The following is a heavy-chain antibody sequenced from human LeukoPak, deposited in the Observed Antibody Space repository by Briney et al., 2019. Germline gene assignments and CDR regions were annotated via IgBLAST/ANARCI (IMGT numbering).Heavy chain of an antibody. CDR1: GFTFSSYA. Sequence: GGSLRLSCAASGFTFSSYAMNWVRQAPGKGLEWVSAISGSGSSTNYADSVKGRFTNSRDNSKNTLYLQMNSLRAEDTAVYYCAKDSSLPGIAVAGYFDYWGQGTLVTVSS. CDR3: AKDSSLPGIAVAGYFDY. D-gene: IGHD6-19*01. V-gene: IGHV3-23*01. CDR2: ISGSGSST. J-gene: IGHJ4*02.